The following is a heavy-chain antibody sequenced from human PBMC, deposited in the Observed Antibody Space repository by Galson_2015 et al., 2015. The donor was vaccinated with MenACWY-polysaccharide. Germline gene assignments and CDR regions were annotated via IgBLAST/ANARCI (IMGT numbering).Heavy chain of an antibody. Sequence: PALVKPTQTLTLTCTFSGFSLSTSGMCVGWIRQPPGKALEWLALIDWDDDKYYSTSLKTRLTISKDTSKNQVVLTMTNMDPVDTATYYCARTRGSSYYYYYGMDVWGQGTTVTVSS. CDR1: GFSLSTSGMC. D-gene: IGHD3-10*01. V-gene: IGHV2-70*01. CDR2: IDWDDDK. CDR3: ARTRGSSYYYYYGMDV. J-gene: IGHJ6*02.